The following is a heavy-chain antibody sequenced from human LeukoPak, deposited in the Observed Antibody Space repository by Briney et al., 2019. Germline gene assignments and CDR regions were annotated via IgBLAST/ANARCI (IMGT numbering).Heavy chain of an antibody. CDR3: ARHISSSWYGDWFDP. J-gene: IGHJ5*02. CDR2: IYHSGST. Sequence: SETLSLTCAVSGYSISSGYYWGWIRQPPGKGLEWIGSIYHSGSTYYNPSLKSRVTISVDTSKNQFSLKLSSVTAADTVVYYCARHISSSWYGDWFDPWGQGTLVTVSS. CDR1: GYSISSGYY. V-gene: IGHV4-38-2*01. D-gene: IGHD6-13*01.